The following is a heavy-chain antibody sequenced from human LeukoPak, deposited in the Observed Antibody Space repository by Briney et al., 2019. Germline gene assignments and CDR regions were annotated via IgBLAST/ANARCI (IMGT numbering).Heavy chain of an antibody. Sequence: PSETLSLTCTVSGCSFSSYYWSWIRQPPGKGLEGVGYIYYSGSTNYNPSLKSRVSISVDTSKNQFSLKLSSVTAADTAVYYCARESWERIGNYYYYYYMDVWGKGTTVTVSS. CDR2: IYYSGST. D-gene: IGHD1-26*01. V-gene: IGHV4-59*01. CDR3: ARESWERIGNYYYYYYMDV. J-gene: IGHJ6*03. CDR1: GCSFSSYY.